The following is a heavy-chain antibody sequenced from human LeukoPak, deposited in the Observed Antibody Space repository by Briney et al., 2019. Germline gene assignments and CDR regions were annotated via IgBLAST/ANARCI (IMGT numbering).Heavy chain of an antibody. CDR1: GGSISSGDYY. D-gene: IGHD4-17*01. V-gene: IGHV4-30-4*08. CDR2: IYYSGST. CDR3: ARVGIGTTVTPGPDY. Sequence: ASETLSLTCTVSGGSISSGDYYWSWIRQPPGKGLEWIGYIYYSGSTYCNPSLKSRVTISVDTSKNQFSLKLSSVTAADTAVYYCARVGIGTTVTPGPDYWGQGTLVTVSS. J-gene: IGHJ4*02.